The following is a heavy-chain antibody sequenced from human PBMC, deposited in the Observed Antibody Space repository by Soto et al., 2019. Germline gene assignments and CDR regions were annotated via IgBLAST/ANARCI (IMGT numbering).Heavy chain of an antibody. CDR3: ARTNSSGFYFDY. CDR1: GFTFSSYG. CDR2: IWYDGSNK. Sequence: PGGSLRLSCAASGFTFSSYGRHWVRQAPGKGLEWVAVIWYDGSNKYYADSVKGRFTISRDNSKDTLYLQMNSLRAEDTAVYYCARTNSSGFYFDYWGQGTLVTVSS. D-gene: IGHD6-19*01. J-gene: IGHJ4*02. V-gene: IGHV3-33*01.